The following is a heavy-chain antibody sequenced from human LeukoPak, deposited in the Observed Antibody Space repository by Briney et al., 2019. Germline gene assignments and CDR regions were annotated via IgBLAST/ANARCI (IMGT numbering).Heavy chain of an antibody. CDR3: ARESKYSSSSSPLDY. CDR2: ISSSSSCI. CDR1: GFTFSSYS. D-gene: IGHD6-13*01. J-gene: IGHJ4*02. V-gene: IGHV3-21*01. Sequence: GGSLRLSCAASGFTFSSYSMNWVRQAPGKGLEWVSAISSSSSCIYYADSVKGRFTISRDNAKNSLYLQMNSLRAEDTAVYYCARESKYSSSSSPLDYWGQGTLVTVSS.